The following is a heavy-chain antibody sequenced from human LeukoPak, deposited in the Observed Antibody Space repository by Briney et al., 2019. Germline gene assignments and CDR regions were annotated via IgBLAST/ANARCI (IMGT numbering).Heavy chain of an antibody. CDR2: IYTRGST. V-gene: IGHV4-4*07. D-gene: IGHD6-13*01. J-gene: IGHJ6*03. CDR1: GGSISSYY. Sequence: SQTLSLTCTFSGGSISSYYWSCVRQPAGKGLEGIGRIYTRGSTNYNPCLKSRVTMSVDTSKNQFSLKLSAVAAADTAVYYCGRLVQQLGRSSYYYSYYMDVWGKGTTVTVSS. CDR3: GRLVQQLGRSSYYYSYYMDV.